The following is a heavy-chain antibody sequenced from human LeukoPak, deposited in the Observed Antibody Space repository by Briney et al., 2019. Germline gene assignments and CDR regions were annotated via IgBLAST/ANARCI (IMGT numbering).Heavy chain of an antibody. Sequence: SQTLSLTCSVFGGSISSGSHFWSWIRQLPGKGLEWLGYVDYSGTIYYNSSLESRLTLSVATSNNQCSLDLRSMTAADTAVYYCARGRLARIPYFDSWGQGALVAVSS. CDR2: VDYSGTI. D-gene: IGHD6-19*01. CDR1: GGSISSGSHF. J-gene: IGHJ4*02. V-gene: IGHV4-31*03. CDR3: ARGRLARIPYFDS.